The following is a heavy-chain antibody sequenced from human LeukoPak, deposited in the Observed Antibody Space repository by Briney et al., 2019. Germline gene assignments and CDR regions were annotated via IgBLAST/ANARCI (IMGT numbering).Heavy chain of an antibody. Sequence: GGSLRLSCAASGFTFSSYWMHWVRQAPGKGLVWVSRINTDGNNTRYADSVKGRFTISRDNAKNTLYLQMNSLRDEDTAVYYCARDPTMGGYFQHWGQGTLVTVSS. CDR3: ARDPTMGGYFQH. CDR2: INTDGNNT. CDR1: GFTFSSYW. V-gene: IGHV3-74*01. D-gene: IGHD3-10*01. J-gene: IGHJ1*01.